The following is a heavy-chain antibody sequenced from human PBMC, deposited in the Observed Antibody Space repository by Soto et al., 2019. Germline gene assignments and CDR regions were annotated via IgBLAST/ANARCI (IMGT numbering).Heavy chain of an antibody. Sequence: GSLRLSCVASEFTFSSYEMNWVRQAPGKGLEWVSYISSSGTTIYYTDSVKGRFTISRGNAKKSLYLQMNSLRAEDTAVYYCVRFGGAAAGPGDYWGQGTLVTVSS. D-gene: IGHD6-13*01. J-gene: IGHJ4*02. CDR3: VRFGGAAAGPGDY. V-gene: IGHV3-48*03. CDR2: ISSSGTTI. CDR1: EFTFSSYE.